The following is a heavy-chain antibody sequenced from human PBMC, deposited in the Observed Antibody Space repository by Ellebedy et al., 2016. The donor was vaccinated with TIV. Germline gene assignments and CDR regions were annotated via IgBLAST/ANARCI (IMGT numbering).Heavy chain of an antibody. D-gene: IGHD4-23*01. CDR1: GYTLTELS. Sequence: ASVKVSXXVSGYTLTELSMHWVRQAPGKGLEWMGGFDPEDGETIYAQKFQGRVTMTEDTSTDTAYMELSSLRSEDTAVYYCATDSGGNPGYYFDYWGQGTLVTVSS. CDR3: ATDSGGNPGYYFDY. CDR2: FDPEDGET. V-gene: IGHV1-24*01. J-gene: IGHJ4*02.